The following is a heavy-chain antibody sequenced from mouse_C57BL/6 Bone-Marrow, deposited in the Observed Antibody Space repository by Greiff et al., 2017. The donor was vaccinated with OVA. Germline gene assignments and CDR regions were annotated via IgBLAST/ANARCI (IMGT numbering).Heavy chain of an antibody. CDR2: IYPGDGDT. J-gene: IGHJ3*01. Sequence: VQLQQSGPELVKPGASVKISCKASGYAFSSSWMNWVKQRPGKGLEWIGRIYPGDGDTNYNGKFKGKATLTADKSSSTAYMQLSSLTSEDSAVYFCASFITTGFAYWGQGTLVTVSA. CDR1: GYAFSSSW. CDR3: ASFITTGFAY. D-gene: IGHD1-1*01. V-gene: IGHV1-82*01.